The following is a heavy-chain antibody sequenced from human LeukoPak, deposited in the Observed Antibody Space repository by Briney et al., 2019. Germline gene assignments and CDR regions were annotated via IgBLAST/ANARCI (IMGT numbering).Heavy chain of an antibody. CDR1: GGTFSSYA. CDR2: IIPIFGTA. D-gene: IGHD6-19*01. CDR3: ASRIAVARSPPFDY. V-gene: IGHV1-69*06. Sequence: PWASVKVSCKASGGTFSSYAISWVRLAPGQGLEWMGGIIPIFGTANYAQKFQGRVTITADKSTSTAYMELSSLRSEDTAVYYCASRIAVARSPPFDYWGQGTLVTVSS. J-gene: IGHJ4*02.